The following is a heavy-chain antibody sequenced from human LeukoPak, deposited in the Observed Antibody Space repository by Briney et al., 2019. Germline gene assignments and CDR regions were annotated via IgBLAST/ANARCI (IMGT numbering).Heavy chain of an antibody. CDR3: ARLTYTYGKNFDY. V-gene: IGHV3-7*01. D-gene: IGHD5-18*01. CDR1: GFTFKAYW. J-gene: IGHJ4*02. CDR2: IQQDGSEK. Sequence: PGGSLRLSCDASGFTFKAYWMSWVRQAPGTGLEWVANIQQDGSEKNYVDSVKGRFTISRDNARNSLYLEMNSLRAEDTAVYYCARLTYTYGKNFDYWGQGTLVTVSS.